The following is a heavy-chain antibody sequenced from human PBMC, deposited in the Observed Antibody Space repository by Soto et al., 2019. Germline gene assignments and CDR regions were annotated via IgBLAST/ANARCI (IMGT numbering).Heavy chain of an antibody. CDR2: IYHSGST. CDR1: GGSISSGGYS. V-gene: IGHV4-30-2*01. CDR3: AGANMDTAMVAFDY. J-gene: IGHJ4*02. Sequence: SETLSLTCAVSGGSISSGGYSWSWIRQPPGKGLEWIGYIYHSGSTYYNPSLKSRVTISVDRSKNQFSLKLSSVTAADTAVYYCAGANMDTAMVAFDYWGQGTLVTVSS. D-gene: IGHD5-18*01.